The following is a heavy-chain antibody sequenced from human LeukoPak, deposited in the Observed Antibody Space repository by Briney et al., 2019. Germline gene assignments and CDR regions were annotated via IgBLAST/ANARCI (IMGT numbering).Heavy chain of an antibody. Sequence: ASVKVSCKVSGGTFISYAIGWVRQAPGQGLEWMGGIIPIFGTANYAQKFQGRVTITADESTSTAYMELSSLRSEDTAVYYCARVAPGGSSPYFDYWGQGTLVTVSS. V-gene: IGHV1-69*13. J-gene: IGHJ4*02. CDR1: GGTFISYA. CDR2: IIPIFGTA. D-gene: IGHD6-6*01. CDR3: ARVAPGGSSPYFDY.